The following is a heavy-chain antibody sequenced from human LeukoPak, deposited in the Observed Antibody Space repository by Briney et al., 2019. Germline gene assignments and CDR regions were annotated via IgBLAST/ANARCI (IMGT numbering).Heavy chain of an antibody. Sequence: ASVKVSCKASGYTFTGYYMHWVRQAPGQGLEWMGWINPNSGGTNYAQKLQGRVTMTTDTSTSTAYMELRSLRSDDTAVYYCARGIAVAGTGRVADYWGQGTLVTVSS. CDR3: ARGIAVAGTGRVADY. D-gene: IGHD6-19*01. J-gene: IGHJ4*02. CDR1: GYTFTGYY. CDR2: INPNSGGT. V-gene: IGHV1-2*02.